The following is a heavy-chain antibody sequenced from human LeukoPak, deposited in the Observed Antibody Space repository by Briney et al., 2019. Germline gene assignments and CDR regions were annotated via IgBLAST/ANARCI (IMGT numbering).Heavy chain of an antibody. CDR3: ATTKQARRYFDY. D-gene: IGHD1-1*01. J-gene: IGHJ4*02. V-gene: IGHV3-23*01. Sequence: GGSLRLSCVGSGFTFSNNPLSWVRQAPGKGLEWVSAISGSGGNTYYADSVRSRFTISRDNSKNTLFLQMNTLRADDTAVYYCATTKQARRYFDYWGQGTLVTVSS. CDR2: ISGSGGNT. CDR1: GFTFSNNP.